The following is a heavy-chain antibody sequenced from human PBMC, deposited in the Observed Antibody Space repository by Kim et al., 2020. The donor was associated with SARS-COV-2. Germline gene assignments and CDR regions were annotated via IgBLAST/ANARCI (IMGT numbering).Heavy chain of an antibody. V-gene: IGHV3-53*01. Sequence: GGSLRLSCAASGFTVSSNYMSWVRQAPGKGLEWVSVIYSGGSTYYADSVKGRFTISRDNSKNTLYLQMNSLRAEDTAVYYCARDHGLRYFDWLPYGMDVWGQGATGTVSS. CDR1: GFTVSSNY. J-gene: IGHJ6*02. D-gene: IGHD3-9*01. CDR2: IYSGGST. CDR3: ARDHGLRYFDWLPYGMDV.